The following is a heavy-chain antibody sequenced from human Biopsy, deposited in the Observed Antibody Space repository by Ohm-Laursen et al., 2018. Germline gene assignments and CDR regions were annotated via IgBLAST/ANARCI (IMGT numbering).Heavy chain of an antibody. V-gene: IGHV1-8*01. CDR2: LNPVSGNS. CDR1: GYTFTSYD. J-gene: IGHJ5*02. CDR3: GRAERNQLLTDP. D-gene: IGHD1-7*01. Sequence: GASVKVSCKASGYTFTSYDITWVRQASGQGPEWIGWLNPVSGNSNFGQKFRGRVTVTSDTSISTAYMELSCLTSDDTASYYCGRAERNQLLTDPWGQGTLVTVTS.